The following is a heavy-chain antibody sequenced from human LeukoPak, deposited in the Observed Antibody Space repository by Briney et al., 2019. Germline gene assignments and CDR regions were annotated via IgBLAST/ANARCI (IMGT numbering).Heavy chain of an antibody. J-gene: IGHJ4*02. CDR2: ISSSGSTI. V-gene: IGHV3-48*03. CDR3: ARAWWGEGHFDS. CDR1: RFTFSSYE. D-gene: IGHD2-8*02. Sequence: PGGSLRLSCAASRFTFSSYEMNWVRQAPGKGLEWVSYISSSGSTIYYADSVRGRFSIPRDNAKNSLYLQMNSLRAEDTAVYYCARAWWGEGHFDSWGQGTLVTVSS.